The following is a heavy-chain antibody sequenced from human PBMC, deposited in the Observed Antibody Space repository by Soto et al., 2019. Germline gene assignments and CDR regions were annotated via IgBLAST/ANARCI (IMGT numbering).Heavy chain of an antibody. CDR3: ARASYGSGNYHAPYYFYAMDV. J-gene: IGHJ6*02. D-gene: IGHD3-10*01. V-gene: IGHV4-59*01. Sequence: PSETLSLTCDVSGASISSYYWSWIRQPPGKGLECIGYIYYSGNTNYNPSLKSRVTMSVDTSKNQFSLNLTSVTAADTAVYFCARASYGSGNYHAPYYFYAMDVWGHGTTVTVSS. CDR2: IYYSGNT. CDR1: GASISSYY.